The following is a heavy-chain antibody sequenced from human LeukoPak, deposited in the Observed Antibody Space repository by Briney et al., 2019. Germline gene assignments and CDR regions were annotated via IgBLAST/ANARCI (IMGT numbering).Heavy chain of an antibody. CDR1: GFTFDDYG. V-gene: IGHV3-20*04. CDR2: INWNGGST. J-gene: IGHJ4*02. Sequence: PGGSLRLSCAASGFTFDDYGMSLVRQAPGKGLEWVSGINWNGGSTGYADSVKGRFTISRDNAKNSLYLQMNSLRAEDTALYYCAGGVTFGGVIAHDYWGQGTLVTVSS. D-gene: IGHD3-16*02. CDR3: AGGVTFGGVIAHDY.